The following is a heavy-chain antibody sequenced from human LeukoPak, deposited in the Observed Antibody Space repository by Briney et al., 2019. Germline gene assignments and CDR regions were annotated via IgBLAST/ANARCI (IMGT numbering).Heavy chain of an antibody. CDR2: IYYSGST. J-gene: IGHJ3*02. Sequence: SETLSLTCTVSGGSISSYYWSWIRQPPGKGLEWIGYIYYSGSTNYNPSLKSRVTISVDTSKNQFSLKLSSVTAADTAVYYCAIRDGYNHAFDIWGQGAMVTVSS. D-gene: IGHD5-24*01. CDR3: AIRDGYNHAFDI. V-gene: IGHV4-59*01. CDR1: GGSISSYY.